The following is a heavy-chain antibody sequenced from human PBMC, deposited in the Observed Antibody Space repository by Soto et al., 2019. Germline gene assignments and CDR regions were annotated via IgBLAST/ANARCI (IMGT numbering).Heavy chain of an antibody. CDR1: GFTFSSYA. CDR2: ISYDGSNK. CDR3: ARWLEVLTTSDS. V-gene: IGHV3-30-3*01. Sequence: GGSLRLSCAASGFTFSSYAMHWVRQAPGKGLEWVAVISYDGSNKYYADSVKGRFTISRDNSKNTLYLQMNSLRVEDTAVYYCARWLEVLTTSDSWGQGTLVTVSS. J-gene: IGHJ4*02. D-gene: IGHD3-22*01.